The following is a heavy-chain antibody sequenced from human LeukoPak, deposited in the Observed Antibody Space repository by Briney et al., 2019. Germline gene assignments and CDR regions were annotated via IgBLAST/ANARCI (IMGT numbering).Heavy chain of an antibody. V-gene: IGHV1-2*06. CDR1: GYTFTAYY. D-gene: IGHD3-3*01. CDR2: INPDSGDS. Sequence: ASVKVSCKASGYTFTAYYMHWIRQAPGQGLEWMGRINPDSGDSNYAQKFQGRVAMTRDTSLSTACMELSSLRSDDTAVYYCARDPYDFWSGYLFDYWGQGTLVTVSS. CDR3: ARDPYDFWSGYLFDY. J-gene: IGHJ4*02.